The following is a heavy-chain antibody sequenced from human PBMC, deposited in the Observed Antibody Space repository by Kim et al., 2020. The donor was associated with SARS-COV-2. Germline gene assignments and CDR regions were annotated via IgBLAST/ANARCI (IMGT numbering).Heavy chain of an antibody. CDR3: AREWVAVAGTHFDY. CDR2: ISSSSSYI. V-gene: IGHV3-21*01. D-gene: IGHD6-19*01. CDR1: GFTFSSYS. Sequence: GGSLRLSCAASGFTFSSYSMNWVRQAPGKGLEWVSSISSSSSYIYYADSVKGRFTISRDNAKNSLYLQMNSLRAEDTAVYYCAREWVAVAGTHFDYWGQGTLVTVSS. J-gene: IGHJ4*02.